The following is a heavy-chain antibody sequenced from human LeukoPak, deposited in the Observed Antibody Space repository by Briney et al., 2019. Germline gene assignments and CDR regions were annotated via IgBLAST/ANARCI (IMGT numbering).Heavy chain of an antibody. Sequence: SVKVSCKASGGTFSSYAISWVRQAPGQGLEWMGGIIPIFGTANYAQKFQGRVTITRDTSANTAYMELRSLRSEDTAVYYCGLQGVLTGSGAFDIWGQGTMVTVSS. D-gene: IGHD3-9*01. J-gene: IGHJ3*02. CDR3: GLQGVLTGSGAFDI. CDR2: IIPIFGTA. CDR1: GGTFSSYA. V-gene: IGHV1-69*05.